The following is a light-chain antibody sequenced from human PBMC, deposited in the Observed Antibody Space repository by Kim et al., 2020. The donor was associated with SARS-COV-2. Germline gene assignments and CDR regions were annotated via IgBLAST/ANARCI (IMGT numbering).Light chain of an antibody. Sequence: SYELTQPPSVSVSPGQTASITCSGDKLGDKYACWYRQKPGQSPALVIYQNRKRPSGIPDRCSGSNSGNTATLTITGTQTMDEADYYCQAWDSNTVVFGGGTQLTVL. CDR3: QAWDSNTVV. V-gene: IGLV3-1*01. CDR2: QNR. J-gene: IGLJ2*01. CDR1: KLGDKY.